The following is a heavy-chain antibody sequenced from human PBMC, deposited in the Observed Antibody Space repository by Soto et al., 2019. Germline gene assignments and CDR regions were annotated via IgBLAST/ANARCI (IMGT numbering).Heavy chain of an antibody. V-gene: IGHV3-21*04. J-gene: IGHJ4*02. CDR2: ISSSSSYI. Sequence: GGSLRLSCAASGFTFRSYSMNWVRQAPGKGLEWVSSISSSSSYIYYADSVKGRFTTSRDNAKNSLYMQMNSLRAEDAAFYYCAKDTGPNWGQGTLVTVSS. CDR1: GFTFRSYS. CDR3: AKDTGPN.